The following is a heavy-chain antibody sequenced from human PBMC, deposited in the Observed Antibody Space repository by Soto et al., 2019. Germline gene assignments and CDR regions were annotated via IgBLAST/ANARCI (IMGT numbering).Heavy chain of an antibody. CDR1: GFSLSSSGEG. CDR3: AHAFYIGGWFGDYFDF. CDR2: IYWDGDK. V-gene: IGHV2-5*02. D-gene: IGHD6-19*01. Sequence: QITLKESGPTLVKPTQTLTLTCTFSGFSLSSSGEGVGWIRQPPGKALEWLTVIYWDGDKRYSPSLKNRLTITKDTSKNLVVLTMTNMDPVDTGTYYCAHAFYIGGWFGDYFDFWGQGTLVTVSS. J-gene: IGHJ4*02.